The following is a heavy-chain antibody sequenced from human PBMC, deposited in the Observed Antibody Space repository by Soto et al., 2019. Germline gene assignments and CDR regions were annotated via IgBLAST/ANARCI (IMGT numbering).Heavy chain of an antibody. CDR2: ISGSGGTT. V-gene: IGHV3-23*01. Sequence: PGGSLRLSCAASGFTFSSYVMSWVRQAPGKGLEWVSVISGSGGTTNYADSVKGRLTISRDNSKSTLYLQMNSLRAEDTAVYYCAKDISSARYGHLDYWGQGTLVTVSS. CDR1: GFTFSSYV. J-gene: IGHJ4*02. CDR3: AKDISSARYGHLDY. D-gene: IGHD6-19*01.